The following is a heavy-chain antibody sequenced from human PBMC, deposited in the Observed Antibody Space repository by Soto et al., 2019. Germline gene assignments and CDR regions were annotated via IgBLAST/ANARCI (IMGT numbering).Heavy chain of an antibody. D-gene: IGHD6-6*01. Sequence: QVQLQESGPGLVKPSGTLSLTCTVFGDSVSSSNWWSWVRQSPGKGLEWIGEIFYTGSTNYNPSLKSRVSISVDKSKNQFSLRVASVDVADTAVYYCVRGGRYSSSPGLDYWGQGILVTVSS. V-gene: IGHV4-4*02. CDR1: GDSVSSSNW. CDR3: VRGGRYSSSPGLDY. J-gene: IGHJ4*02. CDR2: IFYTGST.